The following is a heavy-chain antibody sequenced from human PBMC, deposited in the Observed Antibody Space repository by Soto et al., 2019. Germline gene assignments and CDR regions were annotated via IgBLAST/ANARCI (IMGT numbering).Heavy chain of an antibody. CDR2: IIPIFGTA. Sequence: SVKVSCKASGGTFSSYAISWVRQAPGQGLEWMGGIIPIFGTANYAQKFQGRVTITADESTSTAYMELSSLRSEDTAVYYCARSLAYYYDSSGYYHVPFDYWGQGTLVTVSS. D-gene: IGHD3-22*01. CDR3: ARSLAYYYDSSGYYHVPFDY. J-gene: IGHJ4*02. CDR1: GGTFSSYA. V-gene: IGHV1-69*13.